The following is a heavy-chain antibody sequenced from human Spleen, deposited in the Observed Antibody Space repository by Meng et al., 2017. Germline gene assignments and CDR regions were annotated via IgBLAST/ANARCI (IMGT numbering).Heavy chain of an antibody. D-gene: IGHD5-18*01. CDR2: ISSSSSYI. CDR1: GLTFSSYS. CDR3: ATEGYSYDY. V-gene: IGHV3-21*01. J-gene: IGHJ4*02. Sequence: EVKLVESGGGLVKPGGSLSLSWSASGLTFSSYSMNWVRQAPGKGLEWVSSISSSSSYIYYADSVKGRFTISRDNAKNSLYLQMNSLRAEDTAVYYCATEGYSYDYWGQGTLVTVSS.